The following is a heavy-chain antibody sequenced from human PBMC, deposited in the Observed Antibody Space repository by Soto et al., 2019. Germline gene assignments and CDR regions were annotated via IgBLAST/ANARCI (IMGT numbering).Heavy chain of an antibody. CDR3: ATKARVTNYLYYGMDV. CDR1: GVTFNTSG. V-gene: IGHV3-30*03. J-gene: IGHJ6*02. D-gene: IGHD2-21*02. CDR2: ISYDGATQ. Sequence: XGSLKLSCEVSGVTFNTSGMHWVRQAPGKGLEWLAVISYDGATQYYGDTVKGRFTISRDNSKNTLFLHMGRLRAEDTAMYYCATKARVTNYLYYGMDVWGLGTTVTVSS.